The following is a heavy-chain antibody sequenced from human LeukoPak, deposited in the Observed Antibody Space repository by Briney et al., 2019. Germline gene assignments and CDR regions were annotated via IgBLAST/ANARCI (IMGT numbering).Heavy chain of an antibody. Sequence: PSETLSLTCTISGGSISSYYWSWIRQPPGKGLEWIGYIYYSGSTNYNPSLQSRVTISVDTSKNQFSLKLSSVTAADTAVYYCARAGTYDFWSGYPFLFDYWGQGTLVTVSS. CDR2: IYYSGST. CDR1: GGSISSYY. J-gene: IGHJ4*02. V-gene: IGHV4-59*08. D-gene: IGHD3-3*01. CDR3: ARAGTYDFWSGYPFLFDY.